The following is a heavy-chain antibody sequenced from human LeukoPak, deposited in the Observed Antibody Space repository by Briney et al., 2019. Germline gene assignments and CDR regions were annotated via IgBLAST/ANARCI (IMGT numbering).Heavy chain of an antibody. J-gene: IGHJ6*03. CDR2: INRDGSSA. V-gene: IGHV3-74*01. Sequence: GGSLRLSCAASGFIFSDYWMHWVRQAPGEGLVWVSRINRDGSSANYADSVKGRFTISRDNAKNTLYLQMNSLRAEDTAVYYCARNHYYYYMDVWGKGTTVTVSS. CDR3: ARNHYYYYMDV. CDR1: GFIFSDYW.